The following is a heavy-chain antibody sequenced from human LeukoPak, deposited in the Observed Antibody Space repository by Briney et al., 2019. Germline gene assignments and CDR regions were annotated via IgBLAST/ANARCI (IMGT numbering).Heavy chain of an antibody. CDR2: INSDGSST. CDR3: ARDSLENSVYDY. Sequence: TGGSLRLSCAASGFTFSSYWMHRVRQAPGKGLVWVSRINSDGSSTSYADSVKGRFTISRDNAKITLYLQMNSLRAEDTAVYYCARDSLENSVYDYWGQGTLVTVSS. V-gene: IGHV3-74*01. J-gene: IGHJ4*02. CDR1: GFTFSSYW. D-gene: IGHD3-3*01.